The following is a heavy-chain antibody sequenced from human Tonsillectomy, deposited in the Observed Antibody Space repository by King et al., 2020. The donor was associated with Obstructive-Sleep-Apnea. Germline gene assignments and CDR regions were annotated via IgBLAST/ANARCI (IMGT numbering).Heavy chain of an antibody. CDR3: ARTVGDYNYYYYGMDV. D-gene: IGHD4-17*01. J-gene: IGHJ6*02. CDR2: IYYSGST. V-gene: IGHV4-59*01. CDR1: GGSISSYY. Sequence: QLQESGPGLVKPSETLSLTCTVSGGSISSYYWSWIRQPPGKGLEWIGYIYYSGSTNYNPSLKSRVTISVDTSKNQFSLKLSSVTAADTAVYYCARTVGDYNYYYYGMDVWGHGTTVTVSS.